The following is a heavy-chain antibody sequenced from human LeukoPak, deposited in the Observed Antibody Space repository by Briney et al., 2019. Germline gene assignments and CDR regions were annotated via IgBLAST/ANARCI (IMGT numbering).Heavy chain of an antibody. D-gene: IGHD6-13*01. Sequence: GESRKISCKGSGYRFTSYWIGWVRQMPGKGLEWMGIIYPGDSDTRYSPSFQGQVTISADKSISAAYLQWSSLKASDTAMYYCARLFSSSWSALGYWGQGTLFSVSS. CDR2: IYPGDSDT. CDR3: ARLFSSSWSALGY. CDR1: GYRFTSYW. J-gene: IGHJ4*02. V-gene: IGHV5-51*01.